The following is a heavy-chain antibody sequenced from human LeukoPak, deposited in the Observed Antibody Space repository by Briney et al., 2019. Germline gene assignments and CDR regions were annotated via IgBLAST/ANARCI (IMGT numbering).Heavy chain of an antibody. CDR2: ISYDGSNK. J-gene: IGHJ6*03. V-gene: IGHV3-30*01. Sequence: PGRSLRLSCAASGFTFRSYAMHWVRQAPGKGLEWVAVISYDGSNKYYADSVKGRFTISRDNSKNTLYLQMNSLRAEDTAVYYCARSQVPYYYYMDVWGKGTTVTVSS. CDR3: ARSQVPYYYYMDV. CDR1: GFTFRSYA.